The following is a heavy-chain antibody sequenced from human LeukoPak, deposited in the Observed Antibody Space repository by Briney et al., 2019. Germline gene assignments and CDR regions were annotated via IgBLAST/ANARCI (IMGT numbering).Heavy chain of an antibody. J-gene: IGHJ4*02. CDR3: ARGTLNIPGEQGAFDY. D-gene: IGHD1-14*01. CDR1: GFTFSSYS. V-gene: IGHV3-21*01. CDR2: ISTSSSYI. Sequence: GGSLRLSCAACGFTFSSYSMNWVRQAPGKGLEWVSSISTSSSYIYYADSVKGRFTISRDNAKKSVNLQMNSLRAEDTAVYYCARGTLNIPGEQGAFDYWGQGTLVTVSS.